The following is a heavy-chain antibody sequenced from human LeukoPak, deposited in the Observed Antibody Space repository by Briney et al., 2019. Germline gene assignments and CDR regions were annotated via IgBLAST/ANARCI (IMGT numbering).Heavy chain of an antibody. V-gene: IGHV4-61*01. Sequence: SETLSLTCTVSGGSVSSGSYYWSWIRQPPGKGLEWIGYIYYSGSTNYNPSLKSRVTISVDTSKNQFSLKLSSVTAADTAVYYCXXXPRXAAAGTFWFDPWGQGTLVTVSS. CDR3: XXXPRXAAAGTFWFDP. J-gene: IGHJ5*02. CDR2: IYYSGST. CDR1: GGSVSSGSYY. D-gene: IGHD6-13*01.